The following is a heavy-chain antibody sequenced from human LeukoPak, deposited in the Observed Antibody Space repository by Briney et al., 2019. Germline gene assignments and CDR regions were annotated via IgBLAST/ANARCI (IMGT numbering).Heavy chain of an antibody. D-gene: IGHD6-13*01. CDR2: IYSGGST. J-gene: IGHJ4*02. CDR1: GFTFSDYY. V-gene: IGHV3-53*01. Sequence: PGGSLRLSCAASGFTFSDYYMSWVRQAPGKGLEWVSVIYSGGSTYYADSVKGRFTISRDNSKNTLYLQMNSLRAEDTAVYYCARGAVAAAALDYWGQGALVTVSS. CDR3: ARGAVAAAALDY.